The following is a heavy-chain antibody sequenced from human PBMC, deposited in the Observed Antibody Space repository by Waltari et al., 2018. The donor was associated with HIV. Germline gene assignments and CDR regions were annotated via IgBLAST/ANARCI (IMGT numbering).Heavy chain of an antibody. CDR2: IDTGVST. D-gene: IGHD5-18*01. CDR1: GFTVSSNY. Sequence: EVQLVESGGGLVQPGGSLRLSCAASGFTVSSNYMSWVRQAPGKGLEGVSLIDTGVSTYYADAVKGRFTSSRDNSKNTLYLQMNSLRAEDTAVYYCASPDTTMVHGHYYFYHMDVWGQGTTVTVSS. J-gene: IGHJ6*02. V-gene: IGHV3-66*01. CDR3: ASPDTTMVHGHYYFYHMDV.